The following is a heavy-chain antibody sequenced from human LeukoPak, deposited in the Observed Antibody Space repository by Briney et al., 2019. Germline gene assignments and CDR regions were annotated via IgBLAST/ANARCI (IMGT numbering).Heavy chain of an antibody. V-gene: IGHV3-48*01. CDR2: ISSSSSTI. J-gene: IGHJ4*02. D-gene: IGHD3-10*01. Sequence: GGSLRLSCAASGFTFSSYSMNWVRQAPGKGLEWVSYISSSSSTIYYADSVKGRFTISRDNAKNSLYLQMNSLRAEDTAVCYCAREAGWVRGVIDYWGQGTLVTVSS. CDR3: AREAGWVRGVIDY. CDR1: GFTFSSYS.